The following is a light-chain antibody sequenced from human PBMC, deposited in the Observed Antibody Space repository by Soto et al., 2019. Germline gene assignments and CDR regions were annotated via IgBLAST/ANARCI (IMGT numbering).Light chain of an antibody. V-gene: IGKV4-1*01. CDR1: QSVFFNSNNKNY. CDR3: RQFYILPRT. J-gene: IGKJ1*01. CDR2: WAS. Sequence: DIVMTQSPDSLAVSLGERATINCKSSQSVFFNSNNKNYLAWYQQKPGQPPKLLIYWASTRESGVPDRFSGSGLGQDFISPSSGLKAEVVEFFFGRQFYILPRTFAQGTKVEI.